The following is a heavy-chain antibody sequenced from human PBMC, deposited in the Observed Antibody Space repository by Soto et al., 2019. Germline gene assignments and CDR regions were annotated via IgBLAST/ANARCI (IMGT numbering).Heavy chain of an antibody. J-gene: IGHJ4*02. Sequence: QVQLVQSGAEVKKPGSSVKVSCKSSGGTFSSYTISWVRQAPGQGLEWMGRIIPILGIATYAQKFQGRVTITADKSTSTAYMELSSLRSEDTAVYYCARDPVHTAMVPYFDYWGQGNLVTGSS. CDR1: GGTFSSYT. CDR3: ARDPVHTAMVPYFDY. D-gene: IGHD5-18*01. CDR2: IIPILGIA. V-gene: IGHV1-69*08.